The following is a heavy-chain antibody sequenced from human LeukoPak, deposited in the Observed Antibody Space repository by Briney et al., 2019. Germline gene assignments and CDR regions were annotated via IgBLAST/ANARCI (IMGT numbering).Heavy chain of an antibody. CDR3: ARDLGSAAGTGFDY. J-gene: IGHJ4*02. V-gene: IGHV1-2*02. CDR2: INPNSGGT. Sequence: ASVKVSCKASGYTFTGYYMHWVRQAPGQGLEWMGWINPNSGGTNYAQKFQGRVTMTRDTSISTAYMELNRLRSDDTAVYYCARDLGSAAGTGFDYWGQGTLVTVSS. CDR1: GYTFTGYY. D-gene: IGHD6-13*01.